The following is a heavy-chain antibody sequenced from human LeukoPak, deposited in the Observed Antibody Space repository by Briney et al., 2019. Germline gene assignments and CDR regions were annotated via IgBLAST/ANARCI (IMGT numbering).Heavy chain of an antibody. D-gene: IGHD3-22*01. CDR3: ARRGDTSGYSGFDY. CDR2: IFYTGST. V-gene: IGHV4-59*08. J-gene: IGHJ4*02. CDR1: GGSISGYY. Sequence: SETLSLTCTVSGGSISGYYWSWIRQPPGKGLEWIGDIFYTGSTNYSPTLTSRVTASLDTSKNQFSLNLSSVRAADTAVYYCARRGDTSGYSGFDYWGQGTLVTVSS.